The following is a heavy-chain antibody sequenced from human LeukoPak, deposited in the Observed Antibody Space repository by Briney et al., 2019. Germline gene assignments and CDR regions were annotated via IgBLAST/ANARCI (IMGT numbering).Heavy chain of an antibody. D-gene: IGHD3-10*01. CDR3: AKSRWSWFGEVDY. CDR1: GGSISRSSYY. V-gene: IGHV4-39*01. Sequence: SETLSLTCTISGGSISRSSYYWGWIRQPPGKGLEWIGSIYYSGSTYYTPSLKSRVTISVDTSKNQFSLKLNSVTAADTAVYYCAKSRWSWFGEVDYWGQGTLVTVPS. J-gene: IGHJ4*02. CDR2: IYYSGST.